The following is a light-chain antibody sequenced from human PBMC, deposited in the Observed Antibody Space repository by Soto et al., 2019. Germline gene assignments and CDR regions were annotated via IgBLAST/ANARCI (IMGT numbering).Light chain of an antibody. Sequence: DIQMTQSPSSVSASVGDRVTITCRASQDINSRLAWYQQKPGKAPKLLIYFAFNLESGVPSRFIGSGSGTDFPLAITSLQPEDFATYYCQQADSLPRTFGGGTKVDIK. CDR1: QDINSR. CDR2: FAF. J-gene: IGKJ4*01. V-gene: IGKV1-12*01. CDR3: QQADSLPRT.